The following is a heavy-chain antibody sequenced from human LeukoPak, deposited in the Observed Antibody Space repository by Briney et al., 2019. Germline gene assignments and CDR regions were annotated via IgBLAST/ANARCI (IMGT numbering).Heavy chain of an antibody. CDR1: GFTFSSYE. D-gene: IGHD1-26*01. Sequence: GGSLRLSCAASGFTFSSYEMNWVRQAPGKGLEWVSYISSSGSTIYYADSVKGRFTISRDNSKNTLYPQMNSLRAEDTAVYYCAKAANEWELLAGYFDYWGQGTLVTVSS. CDR3: AKAANEWELLAGYFDY. CDR2: ISSSGSTI. J-gene: IGHJ4*02. V-gene: IGHV3-48*03.